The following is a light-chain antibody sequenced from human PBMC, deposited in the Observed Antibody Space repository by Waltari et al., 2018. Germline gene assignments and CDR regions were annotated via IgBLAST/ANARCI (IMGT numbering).Light chain of an antibody. CDR2: WAS. CDR3: QQYYSNVRT. V-gene: IGKV4-1*01. J-gene: IGKJ1*01. CDR1: QSVLYSSNNKNY. Sequence: DIVMTQSPDSLAVSLGERATINCKSSQSVLYSSNNKNYLAWYQQKPGQPPKLLIYWASTRESGVPDRFSGSGSGTEFTLTISSLQAEDVAVYYCQQYYSNVRTFGQGTKVEVK.